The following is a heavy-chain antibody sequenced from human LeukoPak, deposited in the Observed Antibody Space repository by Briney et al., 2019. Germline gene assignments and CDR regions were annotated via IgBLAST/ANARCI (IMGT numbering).Heavy chain of an antibody. D-gene: IGHD3-22*01. J-gene: IGHJ4*02. Sequence: ASVKVSCKASGYTFTGYYMHWVRQAPGQGLEWMGWINPNSGGTNYAQKFQGRVTMTRDTSISTAYMELSRLRSDDTAVYYCAGTYYYDSSGYYHNSLWGQGTLVTVSS. V-gene: IGHV1-2*02. CDR2: INPNSGGT. CDR1: GYTFTGYY. CDR3: AGTYYYDSSGYYHNSL.